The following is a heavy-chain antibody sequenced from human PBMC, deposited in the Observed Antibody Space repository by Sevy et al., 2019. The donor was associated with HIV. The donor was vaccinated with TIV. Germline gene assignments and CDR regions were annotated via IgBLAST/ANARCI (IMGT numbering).Heavy chain of an antibody. V-gene: IGHV4-34*01. CDR3: ARGRTLIVVVPAATYFDY. CDR2: INHSGST. D-gene: IGHD2-2*01. J-gene: IGHJ4*02. Sequence: SETLSLTCAVYGGSFSGYYWSWIRQPPGKGLEWIGEINHSGSTNYNPSLKSRVTISVDTSKNQFSLKLSSVTAADTAVYYCARGRTLIVVVPAATYFDYWGQGTLVTVSS. CDR1: GGSFSGYY.